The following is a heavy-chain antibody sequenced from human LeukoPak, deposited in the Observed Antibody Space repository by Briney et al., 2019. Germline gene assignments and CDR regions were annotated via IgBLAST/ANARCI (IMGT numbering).Heavy chain of an antibody. J-gene: IGHJ5*02. CDR3: ARGGASSSWLNWFDP. CDR2: INPSSGGT. Sequence: ASVKVSCKASGYTFTSYYMHWVRQAPGQGLEWMGRINPSSGGTNYAQKFQGRVTMTRDTSISTAYMELSRLRSDDTAVYYCARGGASSSWLNWFDPWGQGTLVTVSS. D-gene: IGHD6-13*01. CDR1: GYTFTSYY. V-gene: IGHV1-2*06.